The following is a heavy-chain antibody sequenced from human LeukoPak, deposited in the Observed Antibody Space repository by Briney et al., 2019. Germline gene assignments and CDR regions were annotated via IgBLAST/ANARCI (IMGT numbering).Heavy chain of an antibody. Sequence: ASVKVSCKASGYTFTGYYMHWVRQAPGQGLEWMGWINPNSGGTNYAQKFQGRVTMTRDTSISTAYMELSRLRSDDTAVYYCARVRGYCSGGSCYALNDAFDIWGQGTMVTVSS. V-gene: IGHV1-2*02. CDR2: INPNSGGT. J-gene: IGHJ3*02. D-gene: IGHD2-15*01. CDR1: GYTFTGYY. CDR3: ARVRGYCSGGSCYALNDAFDI.